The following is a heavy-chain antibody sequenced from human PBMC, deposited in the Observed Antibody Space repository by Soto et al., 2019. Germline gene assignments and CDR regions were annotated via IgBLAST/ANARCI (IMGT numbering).Heavy chain of an antibody. D-gene: IGHD2-21*02. CDR1: GYTFTSYY. J-gene: IGHJ3*02. CDR2: INPSGGST. CDR3: ASAYCGGDCYHDAFDI. V-gene: IGHV1-46*01. Sequence: ASVKVSCKASGYTFTSYYMHWVRQAPGQGLEWMGIINPSGGSTSYAQKFQGRVTMTRDTSTSTVYMELSSLRSEDTAVYYCASAYCGGDCYHDAFDIWGQGTMVTVSS.